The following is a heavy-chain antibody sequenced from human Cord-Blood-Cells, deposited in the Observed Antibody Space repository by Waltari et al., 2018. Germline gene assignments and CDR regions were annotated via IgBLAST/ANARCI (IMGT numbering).Heavy chain of an antibody. D-gene: IGHD3-22*01. CDR2: INHSGST. CDR1: GVSFSGYY. Sequence: QVQLQQWGAGLLKPSETLSLTRDVYGVSFSGYYWSWLPQHPGKGLEWIGEINHSGSTNYNPSLKSRVTISVDTSKNQFSLKLSSVTAADTAVYYCARGGGYYYDSSGYYYYYGMDVWGQGTTVTVSS. CDR3: ARGGGYYYDSSGYYYYYGMDV. V-gene: IGHV4-34*01. J-gene: IGHJ6*02.